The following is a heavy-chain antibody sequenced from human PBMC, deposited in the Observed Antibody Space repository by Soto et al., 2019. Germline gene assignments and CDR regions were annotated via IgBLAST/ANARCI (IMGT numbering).Heavy chain of an antibody. J-gene: IGHJ6*02. CDR2: IIPIFGTA. CDR3: ARVLVVPAAITNLRRATPNNYYYYYGMDV. D-gene: IGHD2-2*01. CDR1: GGTFSSYA. V-gene: IGHV1-69*13. Sequence: SVKVSCKASGGTFSSYAISWVRQAPGQGLEWMGGIIPIFGTANYAQKFQGRVTITADESTSTAYMELSSLRSEDTAVYYCARVLVVPAAITNLRRATPNNYYYYYGMDVWGQGTTVTSP.